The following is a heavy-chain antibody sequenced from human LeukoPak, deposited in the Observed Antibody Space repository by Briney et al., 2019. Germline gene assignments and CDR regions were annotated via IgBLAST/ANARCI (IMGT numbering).Heavy chain of an antibody. CDR2: INPNSGGT. V-gene: IGHV1-2*02. D-gene: IGHD1-26*01. J-gene: IGHJ4*02. CDR1: GYTFTGYY. CDR3: ARGKVGATANFDH. Sequence: ASVKVSCKASGYTFTGYYMHWVRQAPGQGLEWMGWINPNSGGTNYAQKFQGRVTMTRDTSISTAYMELSRLRSDDTAVYYCARGKVGATANFDHWGQGTLVTVSS.